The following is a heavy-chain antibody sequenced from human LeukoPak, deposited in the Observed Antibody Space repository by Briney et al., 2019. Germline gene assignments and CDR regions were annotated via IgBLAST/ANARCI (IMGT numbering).Heavy chain of an antibody. D-gene: IGHD2-15*01. CDR1: GFTFSSYA. CDR3: AKVGYCSGGSCYDY. J-gene: IGHJ4*02. V-gene: IGHV3-23*01. CDR2: ISGSGGST. Sequence: PGGSLRLSCAASGFTFSSYAMSWVRQAPEKGLEWVSAISGSGGSTYYADSVKGRFTISRDNSKNTLYLQMNSLRAEDTAVYYCAKVGYCSGGSCYDYWGQGTLVTVSS.